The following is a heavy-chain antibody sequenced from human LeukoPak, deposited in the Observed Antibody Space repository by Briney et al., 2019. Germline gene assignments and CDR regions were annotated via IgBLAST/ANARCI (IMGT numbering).Heavy chain of an antibody. Sequence: GGSLRLSCAASGFTFSSYGMHWVRQAPGKGLEWVAVILYDGSNKYYADSVKGRFTISRDNSKNTLYLQMNRLRPDDTAVYYCAKGWGIPIFGVVTNWGQGTLVTVSS. J-gene: IGHJ4*02. V-gene: IGHV3-30*18. CDR3: AKGWGIPIFGVVTN. CDR2: ILYDGSNK. D-gene: IGHD3-3*01. CDR1: GFTFSSYG.